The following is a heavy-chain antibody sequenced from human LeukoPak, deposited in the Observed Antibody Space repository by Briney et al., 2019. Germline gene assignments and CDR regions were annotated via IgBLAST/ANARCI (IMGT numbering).Heavy chain of an antibody. J-gene: IGHJ4*02. Sequence: ASVKVSCKAPGGTFSSYAISWVRQAPGQGLEWMGGIIPIFGTANYAQKFQGRVTITADESTSTAYMELSSLRSEDTAVYYCATYGDYRDFYYWGQGTLVTVSS. CDR1: GGTFSSYA. CDR3: ATYGDYRDFYY. CDR2: IIPIFGTA. D-gene: IGHD4-17*01. V-gene: IGHV1-69*13.